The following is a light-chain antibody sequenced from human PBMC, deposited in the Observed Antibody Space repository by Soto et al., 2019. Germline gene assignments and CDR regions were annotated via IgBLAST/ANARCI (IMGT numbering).Light chain of an antibody. Sequence: DIVLTQSPGTLSLSPGERATLSCRASQSVSSSYLAWYQQKPGQAPRLLIYGASSRATGIPDRFSGSGSGTDFTLTISRLEPEDFAVYYCQQYGSSPRTFGEWPKVDIK. V-gene: IGKV3-20*01. CDR1: QSVSSSY. CDR2: GAS. J-gene: IGKJ1*01. CDR3: QQYGSSPRT.